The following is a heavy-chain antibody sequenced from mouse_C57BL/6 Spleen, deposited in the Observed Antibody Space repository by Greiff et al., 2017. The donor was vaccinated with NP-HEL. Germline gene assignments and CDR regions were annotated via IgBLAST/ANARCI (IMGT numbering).Heavy chain of an antibody. J-gene: IGHJ2*01. Sequence: VQLQQSGPELVKPGASVKISCKASGYAFSSSWMNWVKQRPGKGLEWIGRIYPGDGDTNYNGKFKGKATLTADKSSSTAYMKLSSLSSEDSAVYFCASEGAYGNFTSFLYYFDYWGQGTTLTVSS. CDR1: GYAFSSSW. D-gene: IGHD2-1*01. CDR3: ASEGAYGNFTSFLYYFDY. V-gene: IGHV1-82*01. CDR2: IYPGDGDT.